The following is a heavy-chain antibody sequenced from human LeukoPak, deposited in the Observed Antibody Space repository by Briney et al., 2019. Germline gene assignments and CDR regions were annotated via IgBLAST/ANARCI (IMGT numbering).Heavy chain of an antibody. CDR1: GFTFSSYS. V-gene: IGHV3-30*18. CDR3: AKDGGLFDY. Sequence: GGSLRLSCAASGFTFSSYSMNWVRQAPGKGLEWVAVISYDGSNKYYADSVKGRFTISRDNSKNTLYLQMNSLRAGDTAVYYCAKDGGLFDYWGQGTLVTVSS. D-gene: IGHD3-16*01. CDR2: ISYDGSNK. J-gene: IGHJ4*02.